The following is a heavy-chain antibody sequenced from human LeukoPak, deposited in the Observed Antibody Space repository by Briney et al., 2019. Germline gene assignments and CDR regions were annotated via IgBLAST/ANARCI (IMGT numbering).Heavy chain of an antibody. V-gene: IGHV4-34*01. J-gene: IGHJ4*02. D-gene: IGHD5-18*01. CDR2: INHSGST. Sequence: SETLSLTCAVYGGSFSGYYWSWIRQPPGKGLEWIGEINHSGSTNYNPSLKSRVTISVDTSKNQFSLKLSSVTAADTAVYYCARGRIRLWLIERYYFDYWGQGTLVTVSS. CDR3: ARGRIRLWLIERYYFDY. CDR1: GGSFSGYY.